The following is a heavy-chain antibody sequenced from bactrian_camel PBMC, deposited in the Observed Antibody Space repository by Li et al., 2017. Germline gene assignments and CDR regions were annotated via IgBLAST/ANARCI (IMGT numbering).Heavy chain of an antibody. V-gene: IGHV3S7*01. CDR3: VRDSTSRFQGDFGL. Sequence: QVQLVESGGGLVQPGGSVSLSCTASGLTLSSSAMSWVRQAPGKGLEWVSGIASDGSSSDYPDSVKGRFTASRDNAKNTVYLQLYSLKTEDMAMYYCVRDSTSRFQGDFGLWGQGTQVTVS. D-gene: IGHD4*01. CDR2: IASDGSSS. J-gene: IGHJ6*01. CDR1: GLTLSSSA.